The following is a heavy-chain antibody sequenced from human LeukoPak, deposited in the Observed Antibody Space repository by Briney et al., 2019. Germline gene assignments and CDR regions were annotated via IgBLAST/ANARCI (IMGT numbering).Heavy chain of an antibody. J-gene: IGHJ4*02. D-gene: IGHD5-12*01. CDR1: GFTFGDYY. CDR3: AREWLSGYDYYSDY. Sequence: GGSLRLSCAASGFTFGDYYMSWIRQAPGKGLEWVSYISSSGSTIYYADSVKGRFTISRDNAKNSLYLQMNSLRAEDTAVYYCAREWLSGYDYYSDYWGQGTLVTVSS. CDR2: ISSSGSTI. V-gene: IGHV3-11*01.